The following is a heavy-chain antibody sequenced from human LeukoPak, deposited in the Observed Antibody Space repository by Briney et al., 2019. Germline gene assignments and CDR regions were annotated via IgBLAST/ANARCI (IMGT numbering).Heavy chain of an antibody. CDR3: ARGGEEQWPEHYWYFDL. CDR2: IWYDGSNR. CDR1: AFTFSTYN. V-gene: IGHV3-33*08. D-gene: IGHD6-19*01. Sequence: GGSLRLSCAASAFTFSTYNIHWVRQAPGKGLEWVAVIWYDGSNRYYADSVKGRFTISRDNPKNTLYLQMNSLRAEDTAVYYCARGGEEQWPEHYWYFDLWGRGTLVTVSS. J-gene: IGHJ2*01.